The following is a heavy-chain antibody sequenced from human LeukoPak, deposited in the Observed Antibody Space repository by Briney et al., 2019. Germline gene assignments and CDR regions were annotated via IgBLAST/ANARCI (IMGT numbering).Heavy chain of an antibody. Sequence: GGSLRLSCAASGFIFSNYAMQWVRQAPGMGLEWVAFIRYDGGNTYYADSVKGRFTISRDNAKNSLYLQMNSLRAEDTAVYYCATLNSGSYYYPRDYRGQGTLVTVSS. CDR3: ATLNSGSYYYPRDY. J-gene: IGHJ4*02. CDR1: GFIFSNYA. D-gene: IGHD1-26*01. CDR2: IRYDGGNT. V-gene: IGHV3-30*02.